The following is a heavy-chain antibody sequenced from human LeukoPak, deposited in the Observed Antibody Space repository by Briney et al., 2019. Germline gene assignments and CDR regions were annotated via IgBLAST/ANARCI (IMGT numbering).Heavy chain of an antibody. CDR3: ARDLVGVNVVFDY. CDR1: GFTFSGFS. CDR2: IGGKPHNYAT. J-gene: IGHJ4*02. V-gene: IGHV3-73*01. D-gene: IGHD1-26*01. Sequence: GGSLRLSCAVSGFTFSGFSMHWVRQVSGKGLEWVGQIGGKPHNYATTYAAPLKGRFTISRDDSKNTLYLQMNSLRAEDTAVYYCARDLVGVNVVFDYWGQGTLVTVSS.